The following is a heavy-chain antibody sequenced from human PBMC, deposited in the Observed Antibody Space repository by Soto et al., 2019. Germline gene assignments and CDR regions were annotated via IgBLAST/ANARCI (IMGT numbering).Heavy chain of an antibody. V-gene: IGHV4-30-4*01. CDR3: ARVGLYRAPVAY. CDR2: IYYSGST. J-gene: IGHJ4*02. Sequence: PSETLSLTCTVSGGSISSGDYYWSWIRQPPGKGLEWIGYIYYSGSTYYNPSLKSRVTISVDTSKNQFSLKLSSVTAADTAVYYCARVGLYRAPVAYWGQGTLVTVSS. D-gene: IGHD4-4*01. CDR1: GGSISSGDYY.